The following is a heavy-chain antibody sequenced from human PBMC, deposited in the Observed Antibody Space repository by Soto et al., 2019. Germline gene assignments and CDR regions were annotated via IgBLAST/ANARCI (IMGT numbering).Heavy chain of an antibody. Sequence: QLQLQESGPGLVKPSETLSLTCTVSGGSISSSSYYWGWIRQPPGQGLEWIGSIYYSGSTYYNLSLKSRVTISVDTSKNQFSMKLSSVTGADTAVYYCARNIVNYKGGMDVWGQGTTVTVSS. CDR2: IYYSGST. CDR3: ARNIVNYKGGMDV. CDR1: GGSISSSSYY. V-gene: IGHV4-39*01. D-gene: IGHD5-12*01. J-gene: IGHJ6*02.